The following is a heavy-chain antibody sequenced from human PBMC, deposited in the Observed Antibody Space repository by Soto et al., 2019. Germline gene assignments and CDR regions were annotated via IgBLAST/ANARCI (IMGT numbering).Heavy chain of an antibody. CDR2: IWYDGSNK. D-gene: IGHD1-7*01. J-gene: IGHJ4*02. V-gene: IGHV3-33*01. Sequence: GGSMRLSCAASGFTFSSYGMHWVRQAPGKGLEWVAVIWYDGSNKYYADSVKGRFTISRDNSKNTLYLQMNSLRAEDTAVYYCARDGGITGTTLDYWGQGTLVTVSS. CDR1: GFTFSSYG. CDR3: ARDGGITGTTLDY.